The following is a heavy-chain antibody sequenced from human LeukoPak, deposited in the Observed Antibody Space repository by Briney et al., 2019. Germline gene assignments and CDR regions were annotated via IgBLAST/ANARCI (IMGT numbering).Heavy chain of an antibody. D-gene: IGHD3-22*01. CDR1: GGSICSSIYC. J-gene: IGHJ1*01. V-gene: IGHV4-39*01. Sequence: PSETLSLTSAVPGGSICSSIYCWGWIRQPPGKGLEWNGSIYYSGSTYYNPSLKSRATTSVDTSKNQFSLKLISVTVADTAVYYCASPLPTYYYDSSGPFQHWGQGTLVTVSS. CDR3: ASPLPTYYYDSSGPFQH. CDR2: IYYSGST.